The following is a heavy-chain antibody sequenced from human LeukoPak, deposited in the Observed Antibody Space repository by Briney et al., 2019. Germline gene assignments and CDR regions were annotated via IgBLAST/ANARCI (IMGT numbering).Heavy chain of an antibody. V-gene: IGHV3-30*18. CDR3: AKDALWSGSPGGFDP. J-gene: IGHJ5*02. CDR1: GFTFSSYW. CDR2: ISYDGSKT. D-gene: IGHD1-26*01. Sequence: GGSLRLSCAASGFTFSSYWMHWVRQAPGKGLEWVAVISYDGSKTFYGDSVKGRFTISRDNSKNTLFLQMNSLRVEDTAVYHCAKDALWSGSPGGFDPWGQGTLVTVSS.